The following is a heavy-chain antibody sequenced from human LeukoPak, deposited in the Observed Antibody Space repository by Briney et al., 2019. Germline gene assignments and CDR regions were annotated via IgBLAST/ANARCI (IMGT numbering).Heavy chain of an antibody. Sequence: GGSLRLSCAASGFTFSSYAMHWVRQAPGKGLEWVAVISYDGSNKYYADSVKGRFTISRDNSKNTVYLQMSSLRAEDAAVYYCAKGLSMESRLDLWGQGTLVTVSS. D-gene: IGHD1-1*01. J-gene: IGHJ5*02. V-gene: IGHV3-30-3*01. CDR3: AKGLSMESRLDL. CDR1: GFTFSSYA. CDR2: ISYDGSNK.